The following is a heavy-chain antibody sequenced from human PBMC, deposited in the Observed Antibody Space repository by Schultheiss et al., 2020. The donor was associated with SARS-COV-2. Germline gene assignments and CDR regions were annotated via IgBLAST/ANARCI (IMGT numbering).Heavy chain of an antibody. CDR3: AKDRGIVATTALFF. D-gene: IGHD5-12*01. V-gene: IGHV3-15*01. CDR2: IKSKTDGGTT. CDR1: GFTFSNAW. Sequence: GESLKISCAASGFTFSNAWMSWVRQAQGKGLEWVGRIKSKTDGGTTDYAAPVKGRFTISRDDSKNTLYLQMNSLRAEDTAVYYCAKDRGIVATTALFFWGQGTLVTVSS. J-gene: IGHJ4*02.